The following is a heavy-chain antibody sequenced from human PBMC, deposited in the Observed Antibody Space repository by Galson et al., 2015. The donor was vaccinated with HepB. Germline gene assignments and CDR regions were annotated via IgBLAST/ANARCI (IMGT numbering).Heavy chain of an antibody. Sequence: SLRLSCAASGFTFSSYGMHWVRQAPGKGLEWVAVISYDGSNKYYADSVKGRFTISRDNSKNTLYLQMNSLRAEDTAVYYCAKDRGYSYRLGWYFDLWGRGTLVTVSS. V-gene: IGHV3-30*18. J-gene: IGHJ2*01. CDR3: AKDRGYSYRLGWYFDL. D-gene: IGHD5-18*01. CDR2: ISYDGSNK. CDR1: GFTFSSYG.